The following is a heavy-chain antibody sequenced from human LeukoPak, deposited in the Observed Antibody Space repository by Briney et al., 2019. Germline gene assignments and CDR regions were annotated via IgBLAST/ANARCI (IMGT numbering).Heavy chain of an antibody. CDR1: GFVLSSYW. J-gene: IGHJ4*02. Sequence: PGGSLRLSRAASGFVLSSYWMTWVRQAPGKGLEWVASINEGGSGKYYVDSVKGRFTISRDNAQKSLYLEMHSLRAEDTAVYYCARAVTSTEGYWGQGTLVTVSS. CDR2: INEGGSGK. D-gene: IGHD4-17*01. V-gene: IGHV3-7*03. CDR3: ARAVTSTEGY.